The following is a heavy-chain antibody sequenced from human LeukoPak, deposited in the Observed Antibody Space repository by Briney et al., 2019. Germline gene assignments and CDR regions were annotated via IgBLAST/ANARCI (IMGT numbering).Heavy chain of an antibody. J-gene: IGHJ4*02. CDR2: ISPSSDTI. CDR3: ARDPPGIAASGTYY. D-gene: IGHD6-13*01. V-gene: IGHV3-48*01. Sequence: GGSQRLSCAASGFTFRIYSMNWVRQAPGKGLEWVAYISPSSDTIYYADSVKGRFTISRDSSKNTLFLQMNSLRVEDTAVYYCARDPPGIAASGTYYWGQGTLVTVSS. CDR1: GFTFRIYS.